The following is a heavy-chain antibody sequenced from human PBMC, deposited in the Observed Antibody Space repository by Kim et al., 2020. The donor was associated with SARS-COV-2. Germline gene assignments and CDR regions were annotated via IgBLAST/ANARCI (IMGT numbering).Heavy chain of an antibody. CDR2: IYHSGST. V-gene: IGHV4-38-2*02. Sequence: SETLSLTCTVSGYSISSGYYWGWIRQPPGKGLEWIGSIYHSGSTYYNPSLKSRVTISVDTSKNQFSLKLSSVTAADTAVYYCARLYGGNGGYFDYWGQGTLVTVSS. CDR1: GYSISSGYY. CDR3: ARLYGGNGGYFDY. D-gene: IGHD4-17*01. J-gene: IGHJ4*02.